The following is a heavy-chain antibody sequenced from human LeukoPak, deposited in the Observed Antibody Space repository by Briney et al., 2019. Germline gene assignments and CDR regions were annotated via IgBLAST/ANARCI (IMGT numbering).Heavy chain of an antibody. CDR2: ISGSGGST. CDR1: GFTFSSYA. D-gene: IGHD3-10*01. J-gene: IGHJ5*02. V-gene: IGHV3-23*01. Sequence: GGSLRLSCAASGFTFSSYAMSWVRQAPGKGLEWVSAISGSGGSTYYADSVKGRFTISRDNAKNSLYLQMNSLRAEDTAVYYCARSFNSGTYNWFDPWGQGTLVTVSS. CDR3: ARSFNSGTYNWFDP.